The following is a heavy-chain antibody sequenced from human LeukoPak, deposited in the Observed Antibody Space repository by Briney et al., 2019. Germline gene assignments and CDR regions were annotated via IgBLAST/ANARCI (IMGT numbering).Heavy chain of an antibody. D-gene: IGHD2-21*02. J-gene: IGHJ4*02. Sequence: SVKVSCKASGGTFSSYAISWVRQAPGQGLKWMGRIIPILGIANYAQKFQGRVTITADKSTSTAYMELSSLRSEDTAVYYCARVPSSYCGGDCSGYWGQGTLVTVSS. CDR1: GGTFSSYA. CDR2: IIPILGIA. CDR3: ARVPSSYCGGDCSGY. V-gene: IGHV1-69*04.